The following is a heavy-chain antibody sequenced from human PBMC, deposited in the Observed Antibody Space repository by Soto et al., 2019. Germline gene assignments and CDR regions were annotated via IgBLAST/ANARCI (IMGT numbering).Heavy chain of an antibody. J-gene: IGHJ4*02. V-gene: IGHV4-59*01. Sequence: SETLSLTCTVSGGSISSYYWSWIRQPPGKGLEWIGYIYYSGSTNYNPSLKSRVTISVDTSKNQFSLKLSSVTAADTAVYYCARHIPNSSSWPIDYWGQGTLVTVSS. CDR2: IYYSGST. D-gene: IGHD6-13*01. CDR1: GGSISSYY. CDR3: ARHIPNSSSWPIDY.